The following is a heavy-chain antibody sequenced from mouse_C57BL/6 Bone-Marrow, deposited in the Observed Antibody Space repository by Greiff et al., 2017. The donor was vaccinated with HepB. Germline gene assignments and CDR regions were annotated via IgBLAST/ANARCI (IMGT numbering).Heavy chain of an antibody. J-gene: IGHJ2*01. V-gene: IGHV1-52*01. Sequence: QVQLQQPGAELVRPGSSVKLSCKASGYTFTSYWMHWVKQRPIQGLEWIGNIDPSDSETHYNQKFKDKATLTVDKSSSTAYMQLSSLTSEYSAVYYCATLYDYDVRFDYWGQGTTLTVSS. CDR2: IDPSDSET. CDR1: GYTFTSYW. CDR3: ATLYDYDVRFDY. D-gene: IGHD2-4*01.